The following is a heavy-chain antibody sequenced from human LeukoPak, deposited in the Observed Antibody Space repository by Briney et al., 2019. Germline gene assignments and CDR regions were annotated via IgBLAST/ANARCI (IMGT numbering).Heavy chain of an antibody. Sequence: PGGSLRLSCAASGFTFSNYAMNWVRQAPGKGLQWVSGISGSGGSTLYADSVKGRFTISRDTSKSTLYLQMNSLRAEDTAVYYCTKDDTPADPKAFDYWGQGTLVTVSS. CDR3: TKDDTPADPKAFDY. D-gene: IGHD2-2*01. V-gene: IGHV3-23*01. J-gene: IGHJ4*02. CDR1: GFTFSNYA. CDR2: ISGSGGST.